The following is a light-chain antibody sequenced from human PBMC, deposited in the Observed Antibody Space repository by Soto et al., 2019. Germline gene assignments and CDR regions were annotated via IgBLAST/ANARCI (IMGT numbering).Light chain of an antibody. Sequence: QAVVTQPASVSGSPGQSITISCTGTSSDVGRYNLVSWYQQHPGKAPKLMIYEGTERPSGVSNRFSASKSANTASLTISGLQAEDEAHYHCSSYAGSGTFVFGGGTQLTVL. CDR2: EGT. CDR3: SSYAGSGTFV. V-gene: IGLV2-23*01. J-gene: IGLJ2*01. CDR1: SSDVGRYNL.